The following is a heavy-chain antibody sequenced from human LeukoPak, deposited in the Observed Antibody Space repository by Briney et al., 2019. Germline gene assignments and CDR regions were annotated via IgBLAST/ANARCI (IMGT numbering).Heavy chain of an antibody. V-gene: IGHV1-24*01. CDR3: APIIDYGGTAKYFQH. CDR1: GYTLTELS. CDR2: FDPEDGET. D-gene: IGHD4-23*01. Sequence: GASVKVSCKVSGYTLTELSMHWVRQAPGKGLEWMGGFDPEDGETIYAQKFQGRVTMTEDTSTDTAYMELSSLRSEDTAVYYCAPIIDYGGTAKYFQHWGQGTLVTVSS. J-gene: IGHJ1*01.